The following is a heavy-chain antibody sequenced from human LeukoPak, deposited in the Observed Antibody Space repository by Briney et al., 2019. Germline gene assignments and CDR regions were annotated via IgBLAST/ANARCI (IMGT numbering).Heavy chain of an antibody. CDR1: GFTFDDYA. CDR2: ISSSSSTI. CDR3: ARKDGRYDSSGRLLGYFDY. J-gene: IGHJ4*02. Sequence: GGSLRLSCAASGFTFDDYAMHWVRQAPGKGLEWVSYISSSSSTIYYADSVKGRFTISRDNAKNSLYLQMNSLRAEDTAVYYCARKDGRYDSSGRLLGYFDYWGQGTLVTVSS. V-gene: IGHV3-48*01. D-gene: IGHD3-22*01.